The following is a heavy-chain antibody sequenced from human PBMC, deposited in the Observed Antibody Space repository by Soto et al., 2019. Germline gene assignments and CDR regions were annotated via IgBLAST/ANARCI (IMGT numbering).Heavy chain of an antibody. D-gene: IGHD6-13*01. Sequence: QVQVVESGGGVVQSGGSLRLSCAASGFTFSTSAMHWVRQAPGKGLEWMAMISYGGNNKYYADSVKGRFTISRDIAESTLYLQMNSLRTEDTAVYYCAREELEAGRGHFGCWGQGTLVSVSS. V-gene: IGHV3-30-3*01. CDR3: AREELEAGRGHFGC. CDR1: GFTFSTSA. CDR2: ISYGGNNK. J-gene: IGHJ4*02.